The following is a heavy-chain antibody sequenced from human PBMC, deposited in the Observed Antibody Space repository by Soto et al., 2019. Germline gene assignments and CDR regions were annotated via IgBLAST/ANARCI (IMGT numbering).Heavy chain of an antibody. D-gene: IGHD4-17*01. V-gene: IGHV4-34*01. CDR3: ARLGGGDYGGYEDDYYYYGMDV. J-gene: IGHJ6*02. Sequence: PSETLSLTCAVFGGSFSGYYWNWIRQPPGKGLEWIGEINHSGSTNYYWSLKSRVTISVDTSRNQFSLKLSSVTAADTAVYYCARLGGGDYGGYEDDYYYYGMDVWGQGTTVTVSS. CDR1: GGSFSGYY. CDR2: INHSGST.